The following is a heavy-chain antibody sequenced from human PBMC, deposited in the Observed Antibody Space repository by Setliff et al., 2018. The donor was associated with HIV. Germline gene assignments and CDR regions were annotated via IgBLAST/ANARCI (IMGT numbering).Heavy chain of an antibody. J-gene: IGHJ4*02. CDR2: IYSTGST. CDR1: GPSINIHY. CDR3: AKGAGFYGDYTFDH. Sequence: TLSLTCTVSGPSINIHYWSWIRQSPGKAFEWIGYIYSTGSTNYNPSLQSRVTISMVASRNQFFLKVTSVTAADTAVYYCAKGAGFYGDYTFDHWGQGRQVTVSS. D-gene: IGHD4-17*01. V-gene: IGHV4-59*11.